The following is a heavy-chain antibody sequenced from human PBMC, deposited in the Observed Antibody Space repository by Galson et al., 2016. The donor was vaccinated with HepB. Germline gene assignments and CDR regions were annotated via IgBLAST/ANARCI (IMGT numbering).Heavy chain of an antibody. Sequence: SLRLFCAASGFSLSNAWMSWVRQAPGKGLEWVGRIKSKGEGGTTDYAAPVTVRFTISRDDSKNTLYLQMNTLKIEDTAVYYCTTLKWVASRPFDFWGQGTLVTVSS. D-gene: IGHD6-6*01. J-gene: IGHJ4*02. V-gene: IGHV3-15*01. CDR3: TTLKWVASRPFDF. CDR2: IKSKGEGGTT. CDR1: GFSLSNAW.